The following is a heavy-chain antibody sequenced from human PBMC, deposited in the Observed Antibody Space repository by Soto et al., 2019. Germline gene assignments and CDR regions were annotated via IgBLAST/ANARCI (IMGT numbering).Heavy chain of an antibody. CDR2: ISAYKGNT. Sequence: ASVKVSCKASGYTFTSYCISWVGQAPGQGLEWMGWISAYKGNTNYAQKLQGRVTMTTDTSTSTAYMELRSLSSDDTAEYCCASDFGWGMDVWGQGTTVTVSS. CDR1: GYTFTSYC. V-gene: IGHV1-18*01. D-gene: IGHD3-9*01. J-gene: IGHJ6*02. CDR3: ASDFGWGMDV.